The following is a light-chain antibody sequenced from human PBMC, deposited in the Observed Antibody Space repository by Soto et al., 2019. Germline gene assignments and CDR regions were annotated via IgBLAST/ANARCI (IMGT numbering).Light chain of an antibody. J-gene: IGLJ1*01. CDR3: GSWDSSLSAYV. CDR2: DDN. CDR1: SSNIGGNS. Sequence: QSVLTQPPSVSAAPGQKVTISCSGSSSNIGGNSVSWYQQLPGTAPKLLIYDDNKRPSGVPDRFSGSKSGTSATLGITGFQTGDEADYHCGSWDSSLSAYVFGTGTKFTVL. V-gene: IGLV1-51*01.